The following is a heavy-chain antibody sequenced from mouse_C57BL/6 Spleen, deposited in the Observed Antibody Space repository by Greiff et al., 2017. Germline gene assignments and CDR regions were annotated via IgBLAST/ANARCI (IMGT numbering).Heavy chain of an antibody. J-gene: IGHJ1*03. CDR1: GFSLSTFGMG. Sequence: QVTLKVSGPGLLQPSQPLSLTCSFSGFSLSTFGMGVGWIRQPSGKGLEWLAHIWWDDDKYYNPALKSRLTISKDTSKNQVFLKIANVDTADTATYYCARIEELGRGGYFGVWGTGTTVTVSS. V-gene: IGHV8-8*01. CDR3: ARIEELGRGGYFGV. D-gene: IGHD4-1*01. CDR2: IWWDDDK.